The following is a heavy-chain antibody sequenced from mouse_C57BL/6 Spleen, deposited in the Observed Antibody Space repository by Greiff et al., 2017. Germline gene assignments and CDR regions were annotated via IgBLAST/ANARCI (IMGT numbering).Heavy chain of an antibody. V-gene: IGHV1-55*01. J-gene: IGHJ1*03. CDR1: GYTFTSYW. CDR2: LYPCSGSN. D-gene: IGHD2-14*01. CDR3: ALVRYFDV. Sequence: VQLQQPGAELVKPGASVQMSCKASGYTFTSYWITWVKQRPGQGLEWIGDLYPCSGSNHYNEKFKSKATLTVDTSSSTAYMQLSSRTSEDSSFYYCALVRYFDVWGTWTTVTVSS.